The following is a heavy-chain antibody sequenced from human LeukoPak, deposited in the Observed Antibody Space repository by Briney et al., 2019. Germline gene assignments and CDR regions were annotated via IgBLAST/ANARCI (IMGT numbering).Heavy chain of an antibody. CDR2: ISGSGGST. J-gene: IGHJ4*02. Sequence: GGSLRLSCAASGFTFSSYAMSWVRQAPGKGLEWVSAISGSGGSTYYADSVKGRFTISRDNSKNTLYLQMNSLRAEDTAVYYCAKGSGRWLQLISSDYWGQGTLVTVSS. CDR3: AKGSGRWLQLISSDY. CDR1: GFTFSSYA. V-gene: IGHV3-23*01. D-gene: IGHD5-24*01.